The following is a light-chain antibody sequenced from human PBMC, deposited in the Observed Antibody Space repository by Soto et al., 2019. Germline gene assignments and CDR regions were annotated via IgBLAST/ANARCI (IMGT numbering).Light chain of an antibody. CDR2: SAS. V-gene: IGKV1-39*01. CDR1: QSVSNY. Sequence: DPHMTQSPSALSASLGDRVTMTCRSSQSVSNYLNWYQQKLGKAPKLLIYSASSLQNGNPSRFIGSESRTDFTLTISSLQRDDFATYFCQESYTTSRTFGRGTSVDIK. J-gene: IGKJ4*02. CDR3: QESYTTSRT.